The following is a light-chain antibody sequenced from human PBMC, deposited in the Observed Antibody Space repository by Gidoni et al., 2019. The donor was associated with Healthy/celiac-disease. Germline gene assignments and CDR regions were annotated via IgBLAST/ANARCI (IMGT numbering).Light chain of an antibody. Sequence: DIVMTQSPLSLPVTPGEQASISCRSSQSLLHSNGYNYLDWYLQKPGQSPQLLIYSGSNRASGVPDRFSGSGSGTDFTLKISRVEAEDVGVYYCMQALQTPLTFGGGTKVEIK. CDR2: SGS. J-gene: IGKJ4*01. CDR3: MQALQTPLT. CDR1: QSLLHSNGYNY. V-gene: IGKV2-28*01.